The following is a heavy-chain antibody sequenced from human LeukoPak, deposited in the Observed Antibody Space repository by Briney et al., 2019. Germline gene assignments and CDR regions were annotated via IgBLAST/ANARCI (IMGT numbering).Heavy chain of an antibody. J-gene: IGHJ4*02. V-gene: IGHV3-23*01. D-gene: IGHD6-19*01. CDR1: GFTFSSYA. CDR3: AKGSGWYV. Sequence: GGSLRLSCAASGFTFSSYAMTWVRQAPGKGLEWVSVNTSGGNTDYADSVKGRFTISRDNSKNTLYLQMNSLRAEDTAVYYCAKGSGWYVWGQGTLVTVSS. CDR2: NTSGGNT.